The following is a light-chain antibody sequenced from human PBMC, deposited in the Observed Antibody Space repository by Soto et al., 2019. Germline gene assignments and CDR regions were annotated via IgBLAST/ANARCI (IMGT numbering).Light chain of an antibody. CDR2: DAS. J-gene: IGKJ4*01. CDR3: QQYGSSPRT. Sequence: EIVLTQSPATLSLSPGERATLSCRASQTVRNNYLAWYQQKPGQAPRLLIYDASNRATGIPARFSGSGSGTDFTLTISRLEPEDFAVYYCQQYGSSPRTFGGGTKVDI. CDR1: QTVRNNY. V-gene: IGKV3-20*01.